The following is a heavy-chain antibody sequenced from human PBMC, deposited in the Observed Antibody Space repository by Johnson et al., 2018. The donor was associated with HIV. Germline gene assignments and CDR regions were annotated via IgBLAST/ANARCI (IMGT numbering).Heavy chain of an antibody. Sequence: VESGGGLVQPGGSLRLSCAASGFTVSSNYMSWVRQAPGKGLEWVSVIYSGGSPYYADSVKGRFTISRDNSKKTLYLQMNTLRPEDTAVYYCARAYSYGVFDIWGQGTMVTVSS. CDR1: GFTVSSNY. J-gene: IGHJ3*02. CDR2: IYSGGSP. V-gene: IGHV3-66*01. CDR3: ARAYSYGVFDI. D-gene: IGHD5-18*01.